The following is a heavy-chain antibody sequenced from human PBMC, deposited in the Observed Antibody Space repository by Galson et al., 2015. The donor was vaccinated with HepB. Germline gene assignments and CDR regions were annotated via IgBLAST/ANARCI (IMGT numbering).Heavy chain of an antibody. V-gene: IGHV3-48*03. CDR2: ISSSGSLI. D-gene: IGHD4-17*01. Sequence: SLRLSCAASGFTFSDYEMNWVRQAPGKGLEWVSYISSSGSLIYYADSVKGRFTISRDNAKSSLYLQMNSLRAEDTAFYYCARRFLEDDDYVYWGQGTLVAVSS. CDR1: GFTFSDYE. CDR3: ARRFLEDDDYVY. J-gene: IGHJ4*02.